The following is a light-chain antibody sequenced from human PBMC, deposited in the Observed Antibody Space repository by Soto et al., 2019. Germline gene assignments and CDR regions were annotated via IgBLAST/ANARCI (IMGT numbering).Light chain of an antibody. CDR3: QQSYGNPLT. CDR2: AAS. J-gene: IGKJ4*01. CDR1: QSIANY. Sequence: DIQMTQSPSSLSASVGDRVTITCRASQSIANYLNWYQQNSGRAPELLIHAASSLQSGVPSRFSGSGSGTDFTLTISRLQPEDFATYYCQQSYGNPLTFGGGTKVEI. V-gene: IGKV1-39*01.